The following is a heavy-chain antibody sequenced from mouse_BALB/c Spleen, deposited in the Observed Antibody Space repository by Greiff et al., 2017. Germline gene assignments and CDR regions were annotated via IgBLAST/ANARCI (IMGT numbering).Heavy chain of an antibody. Sequence: EVQLVESGGGLVQPGGSRKLSCAASGFTFSSFGMHWVRQAPEKGLEWVAYISSGSSTIYYADTVKGRFTISRHNPKNTLFLQMTSLRSEDTAMYYCARERWLRYFDVWGAGTTVTVSS. V-gene: IGHV5-17*02. CDR1: GFTFSSFG. CDR2: ISSGSSTI. J-gene: IGHJ1*01. CDR3: ARERWLRYFDV. D-gene: IGHD2-3*01.